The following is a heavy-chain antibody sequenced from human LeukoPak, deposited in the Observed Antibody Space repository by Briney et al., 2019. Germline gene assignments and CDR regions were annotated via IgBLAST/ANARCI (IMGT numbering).Heavy chain of an antibody. J-gene: IGHJ4*02. D-gene: IGHD6-19*01. CDR1: GFTFSSYW. Sequence: PGGSARLSCAASGFTFSSYWMHWVRQAPGKGLEWVSAISGSGGSTYYADSVKGRFTISRDNSKNTLYLQMNSLRAEDTAVYYCAKDVAGYSSGWYLDYWGQGTLVTVSS. CDR2: ISGSGGST. CDR3: AKDVAGYSSGWYLDY. V-gene: IGHV3-23*01.